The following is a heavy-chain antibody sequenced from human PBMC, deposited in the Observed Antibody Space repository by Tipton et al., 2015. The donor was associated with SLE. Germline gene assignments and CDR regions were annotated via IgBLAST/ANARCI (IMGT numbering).Heavy chain of an antibody. V-gene: IGHV1-18*01. CDR2: FDPEDGET. J-gene: IGHJ5*01. D-gene: IGHD2-15*01. CDR3: ATHRRWSSPLDS. CDR1: GYTFTSYG. Sequence: QSGAKVKKPGASVKVSCKASGYTFTSYGISWVRQAPGKGLEWMGGFDPEDGETIYAQKFQGRVTMTADTSMSTAYMELRSLRSDDTAVYYCATHRRWSSPLDSWGQGTLVTVSS.